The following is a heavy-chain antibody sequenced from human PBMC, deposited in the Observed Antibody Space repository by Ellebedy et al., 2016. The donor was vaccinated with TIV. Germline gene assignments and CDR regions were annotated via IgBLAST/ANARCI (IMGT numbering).Heavy chain of an antibody. V-gene: IGHV3-23*01. D-gene: IGHD3-22*01. J-gene: IGHJ4*02. CDR1: GFTFSSYA. Sequence: GESLKISCAASGFTFSSYAMSWVRQAPGKGLEWVSTISHTGTRTYYANSVDGRFIISRDNSKKTLYLQMNSLRAEDTAIYYCAKGRGGGSDSSAPRYYFDYWGLGTLVTVSS. CDR2: ISHTGTRT. CDR3: AKGRGGGSDSSAPRYYFDY.